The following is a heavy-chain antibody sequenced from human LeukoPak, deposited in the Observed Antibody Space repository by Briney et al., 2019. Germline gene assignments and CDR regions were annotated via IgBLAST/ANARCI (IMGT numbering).Heavy chain of an antibody. V-gene: IGHV1-8*01. CDR1: GYTFTIYD. Sequence: SVSLFCKASGYTFTIYDIQGAPQATGQGLEWMGWMNPNSGNTGYAQKFQGRVTMTRNTSISTAYMELSSLRSEDTAVYYCARGSSWYEGYWGQGTLVTVSS. CDR2: MNPNSGNT. D-gene: IGHD6-13*01. J-gene: IGHJ4*02. CDR3: ARGSSWYEGY.